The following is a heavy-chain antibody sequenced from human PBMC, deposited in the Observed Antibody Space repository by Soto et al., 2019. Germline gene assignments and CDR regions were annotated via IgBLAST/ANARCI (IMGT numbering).Heavy chain of an antibody. CDR2: ISAYNGNT. CDR1: GYTFTSYG. D-gene: IGHD3-9*01. J-gene: IGHJ3*02. CDR3: AREGTNTYYDILTGYSPHDAFDI. Sequence: ASVKVSCKASGYTFTSYGISWVRQAPGQGLEWMGWISAYNGNTNYAQKLQGRVTMTTDTSTSTAYMELRSLRSDDTAVYYCAREGTNTYYDILTGYSPHDAFDIWGQGTMVTVSS. V-gene: IGHV1-18*01.